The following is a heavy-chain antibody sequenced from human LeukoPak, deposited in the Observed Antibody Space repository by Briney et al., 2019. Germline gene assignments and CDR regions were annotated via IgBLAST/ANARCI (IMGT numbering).Heavy chain of an antibody. Sequence: ASVKVSCKASGYTFTSYGISWVRQAPGQGLEWMGGIIPIFGTANYAQKFQGRVTITADESTSTAYKELSSLRSEDTAVYYCARERVPRFLEWLFERWGQGTLVTVSS. CDR3: ARERVPRFLEWLFER. J-gene: IGHJ4*02. D-gene: IGHD3-3*01. CDR1: GYTFTSYG. CDR2: IIPIFGTA. V-gene: IGHV1-69*13.